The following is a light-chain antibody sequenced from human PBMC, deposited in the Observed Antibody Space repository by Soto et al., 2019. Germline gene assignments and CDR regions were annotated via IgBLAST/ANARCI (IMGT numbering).Light chain of an antibody. CDR1: QSVRTN. V-gene: IGKV3D-15*02. J-gene: IGKJ1*01. CDR2: GAS. CDR3: QRHTSSPWT. Sequence: EVMMTQFPDTVSVTPGETVTLSCGASQSVRTNLAWYQQTPGQAPRLLIYGASNRATGIPDRFSGSGSGTDFTLTISRLEPEDFAVYYCQRHTSSPWTFGQGTKVDIK.